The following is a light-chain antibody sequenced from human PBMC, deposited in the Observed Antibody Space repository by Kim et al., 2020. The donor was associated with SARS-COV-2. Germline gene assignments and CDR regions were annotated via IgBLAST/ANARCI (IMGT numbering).Light chain of an antibody. Sequence: QSVLTQPPSVSGAPGQRVTISCTGSSSNIGAGYDVHWYQQLPGTAPKLLIFVNTNRPSGVPDRFSGSKSGTSASLAITGLQPEDEADYYCQSYDSSLSGWVFCGGTQLTVL. CDR1: SSNIGAGYD. CDR3: QSYDSSLSGWV. CDR2: VNT. V-gene: IGLV1-40*01. J-gene: IGLJ3*02.